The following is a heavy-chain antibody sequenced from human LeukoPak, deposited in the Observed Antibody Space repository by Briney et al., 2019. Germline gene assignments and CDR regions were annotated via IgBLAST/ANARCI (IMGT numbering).Heavy chain of an antibody. CDR1: GFIFSTYS. Sequence: GGSLRLSCAASGFIFSTYSMNWVRQAPGKGLEWVSYIASSSSTRFYADSVKGRFTISRDNAKNSLYLQMNSLRAEDTAVYYCATDSWIQVHFDYWGQGTLVTVSS. D-gene: IGHD5-18*01. CDR3: ATDSWIQVHFDY. J-gene: IGHJ4*02. V-gene: IGHV3-48*01. CDR2: IASSSSTR.